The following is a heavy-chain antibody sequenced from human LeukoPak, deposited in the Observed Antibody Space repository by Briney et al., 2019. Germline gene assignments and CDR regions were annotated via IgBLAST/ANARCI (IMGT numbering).Heavy chain of an antibody. V-gene: IGHV3-30-3*01. CDR2: ISFDDTNK. J-gene: IGHJ4*02. D-gene: IGHD2-2*01. CDR1: GFSFTKYA. Sequence: GGSLRLSCVGSGFSFTKYAMDWVRQAPGKGLEWVASISFDDTNKAYSDSVKGRFTVSRDKANNTLFLQMDSLRAEDTAVYYCARDCSSATCYAGFDFWGLGTLVTVSS. CDR3: ARDCSSATCYAGFDF.